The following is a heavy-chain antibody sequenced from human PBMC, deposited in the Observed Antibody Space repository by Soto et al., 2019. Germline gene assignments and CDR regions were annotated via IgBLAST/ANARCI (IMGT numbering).Heavy chain of an antibody. Sequence: QVQLVQSGAEVKKPGSSVKVSCKASGGTFSSYAISWVRQAPGQGLEWMGGIIPIFGTANYAQKFQGRVTITADESTSTGCMELSSLRSEDTAVYYCARARRIVATSNYGMDVWGQGSTVTVSS. CDR1: GGTFSSYA. CDR2: IIPIFGTA. CDR3: ARARRIVATSNYGMDV. V-gene: IGHV1-69*01. J-gene: IGHJ6*01. D-gene: IGHD5-12*01.